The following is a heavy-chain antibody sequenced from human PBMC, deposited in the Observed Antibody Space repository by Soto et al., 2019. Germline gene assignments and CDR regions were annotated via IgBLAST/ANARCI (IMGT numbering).Heavy chain of an antibody. CDR1: GGTFSSYT. CDR2: IIPILAIA. CDR3: ARVAFVAVGFDP. D-gene: IGHD6-19*01. Sequence: QVQLVQSGAEVKKPGSSVKVSCKASGGTFSSYTISWVRQAPGQGLEWMGRIIPILAIANYAQKFQGRVTITADKSTSTAYMELSSLRSEDTAVYYCARVAFVAVGFDPWGQGTLVTVSS. V-gene: IGHV1-69*02. J-gene: IGHJ5*02.